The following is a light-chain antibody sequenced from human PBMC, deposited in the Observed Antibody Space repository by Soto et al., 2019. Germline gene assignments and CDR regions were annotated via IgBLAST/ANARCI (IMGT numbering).Light chain of an antibody. CDR1: QRVSNNY. CDR2: GAS. CDR3: QQYDTTPWT. J-gene: IGKJ1*01. Sequence: EIVLTQSPGTLSLSPGERATLSCRASQRVSNNYLAWYQQKPGHSPALLIYGASRRAAGVPDRFSASHSGTDFTLTISGLEPEDFAVYFCQQYDTTPWTFGQGTRVESK. V-gene: IGKV3-20*01.